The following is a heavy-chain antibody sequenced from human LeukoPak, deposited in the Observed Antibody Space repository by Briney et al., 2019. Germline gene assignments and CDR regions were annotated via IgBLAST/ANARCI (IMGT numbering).Heavy chain of an antibody. D-gene: IGHD3-3*01. CDR3: ARHSNYDFWSGYYIGY. J-gene: IGHJ4*02. CDR1: GGSISSYY. Sequence: SETLSLTCTVSGGSISSYYWSWIRQPPGKGLEWIGYIYYSGSTNYNPSLKSRVTISVDTSKNQFSLKLSSVTAADTAVYYCARHSNYDFWSGYYIGYWGQGTLVTVSS. CDR2: IYYSGST. V-gene: IGHV4-59*08.